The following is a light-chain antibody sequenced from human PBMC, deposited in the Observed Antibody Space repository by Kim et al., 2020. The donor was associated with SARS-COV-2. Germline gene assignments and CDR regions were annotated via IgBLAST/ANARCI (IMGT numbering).Light chain of an antibody. J-gene: IGKJ5*01. Sequence: EVVLTQSPATLCLFPGESATLSCRASQSISPTLAWYQQKGGQAPRLIFYGASNRVTGIPARFSGTGSGTIFTLTISNLEPEDFAVYYCQQHASWPPITFGQGTRLEIK. CDR1: QSISPT. CDR2: GAS. CDR3: QQHASWPPIT. V-gene: IGKV3-11*01.